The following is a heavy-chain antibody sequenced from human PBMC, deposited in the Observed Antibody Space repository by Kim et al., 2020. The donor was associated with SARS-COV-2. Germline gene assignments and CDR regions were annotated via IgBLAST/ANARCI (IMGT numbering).Heavy chain of an antibody. Sequence: SETLSLTCTVSGGSISSYYWSWIRQPPGKGLEWIGYIYYSGSTNYNPSLKSRVTISVDTSKNQFSLKLSSVTAADTAVYYCARTRGYSGYDYPFYYYYVWTSGAKGPRSPSP. J-gene: IGHJ6*02. CDR1: GGSISSYY. V-gene: IGHV4-59*13. CDR3: ARTRGYSGYDYPFYYYYVWTS. D-gene: IGHD5-12*01. CDR2: IYYSGST.